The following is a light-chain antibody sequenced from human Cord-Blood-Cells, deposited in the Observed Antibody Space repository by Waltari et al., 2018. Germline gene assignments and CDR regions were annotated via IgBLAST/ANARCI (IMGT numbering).Light chain of an antibody. CDR1: KIGSKS. CDR2: DDS. V-gene: IGLV3-21*02. J-gene: IGLJ2*01. CDR3: QVWDSSSDHVV. Sequence: SSVLTQPPSVSVAPGQTDRVTCGGDKIGSKSEHWYQQNPGQAPVLVVYDDSHRPSGIPERFSGSNSGNTATLTISRVEAGDEADYYCQVWDSSSDHVVFGGGTKLTVL.